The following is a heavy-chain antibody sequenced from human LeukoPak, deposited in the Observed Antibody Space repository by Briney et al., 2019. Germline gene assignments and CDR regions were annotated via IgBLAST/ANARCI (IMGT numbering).Heavy chain of an antibody. Sequence: GGSLRLSCAASGFTFSSYSMNWVRQAPGKGLEWVSSICSSSSYIYYADLLKRRFTISRDNAKNSLYLQMNSLRAEDTAVYYCAREVGRFLEWLPTYYFDYWGQGTLVTVSS. D-gene: IGHD3-3*01. V-gene: IGHV3-21*01. CDR1: GFTFSSYS. J-gene: IGHJ4*02. CDR2: ICSSSSYI. CDR3: AREVGRFLEWLPTYYFDY.